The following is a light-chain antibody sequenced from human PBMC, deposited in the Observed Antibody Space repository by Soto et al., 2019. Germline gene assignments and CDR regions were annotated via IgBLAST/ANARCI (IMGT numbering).Light chain of an antibody. CDR1: PIVTNY. CDR3: QQRNIWPPAT. V-gene: IGKV3-11*01. J-gene: IGKJ5*01. Sequence: EIVLTQSHATLSLSPGEIATLSCSTIPIVTNYLAWYQQKPGQPPRLLIYGAFNRAAGIPARFSGSGSGTDFTLTISSLEPEDSAVYYCQQRNIWPPATFGQGTRLEIK. CDR2: GAF.